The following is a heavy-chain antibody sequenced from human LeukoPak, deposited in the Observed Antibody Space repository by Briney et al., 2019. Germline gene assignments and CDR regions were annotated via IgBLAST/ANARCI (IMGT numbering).Heavy chain of an antibody. V-gene: IGHV3-7*01. CDR3: ARDSGFSGTQRGEY. CDR1: GFTFSSYW. D-gene: IGHD3/OR15-3a*01. Sequence: GGSLRLSCAASGFTFSSYWMSWVRQAPGKGLEWVANIKKDGSEKYYADSVKGRFTISRDNSKNTLYLQMNSLRAEDTAFYYCARDSGFSGTQRGEYWGQGTLVTVSS. J-gene: IGHJ4*02. CDR2: IKKDGSEK.